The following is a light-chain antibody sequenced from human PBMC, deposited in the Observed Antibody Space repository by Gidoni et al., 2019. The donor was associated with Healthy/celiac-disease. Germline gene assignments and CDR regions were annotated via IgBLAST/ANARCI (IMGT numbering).Light chain of an antibody. Sequence: DIQMTQSPSSLSASVGDRVTITCRASQNIASYLNWYQQKPGDSPKLLIYATSNLQSGVPSRFSGSGSGTDFTLTISSLQPEDFATYYCQQGYSTPSDLTFXGXTKVDI. CDR1: QNIASY. V-gene: IGKV1-39*01. CDR3: QQGYSTPSDLT. CDR2: ATS. J-gene: IGKJ4*01.